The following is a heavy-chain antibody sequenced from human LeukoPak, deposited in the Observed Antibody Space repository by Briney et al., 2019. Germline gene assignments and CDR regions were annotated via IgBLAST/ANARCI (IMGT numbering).Heavy chain of an antibody. V-gene: IGHV3-23*01. CDR3: SKRSSNYDAFYFDY. J-gene: IGHJ4*02. CDR2: ISGSGGST. Sequence: PGGSLRLSCAASGFTFSSYAMSWVRQAPGKGLEWVSAISGSGGSTYYADSVKGRFTISSDNSKNTLYLQMNSLRAEDTAVYYCSKRSSNYDAFYFDYWGQGTLVTVSS. D-gene: IGHD4-11*01. CDR1: GFTFSSYA.